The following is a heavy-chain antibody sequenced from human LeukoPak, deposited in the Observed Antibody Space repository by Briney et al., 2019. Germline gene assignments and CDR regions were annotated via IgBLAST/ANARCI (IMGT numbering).Heavy chain of an antibody. CDR1: GYIFIRYG. J-gene: IGHJ3*02. Sequence: ASVKVSCKASGYIFIRYGISWLRQAPGQGLEWMGWISAYNGNTNSSQKVQGRLTMSTDTSTSTVYMDLRSLRSDDTAVYYCARGEVDRHAFDIWGQGTVVTVSS. V-gene: IGHV1-18*01. CDR2: ISAYNGNT. CDR3: ARGEVDRHAFDI.